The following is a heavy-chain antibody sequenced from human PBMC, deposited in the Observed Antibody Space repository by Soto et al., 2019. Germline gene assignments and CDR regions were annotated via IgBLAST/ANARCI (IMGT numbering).Heavy chain of an antibody. V-gene: IGHV3-73*01. CDR2: IRSKANSYAT. CDR3: TRHVADY. J-gene: IGHJ4*02. Sequence: EVQLVESGGGLVQPGGSLKLSCAASGFTFSGSAMHWVRQASGKGLEWVGRIRSKANSYATEYAASVKGRFTISRDDSKNTAYLQMSSLKNGDTAVYYCTRHVADYWGQGALVTGSS. CDR1: GFTFSGSA.